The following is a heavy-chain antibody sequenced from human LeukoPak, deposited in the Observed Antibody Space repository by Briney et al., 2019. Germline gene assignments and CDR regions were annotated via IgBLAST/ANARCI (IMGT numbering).Heavy chain of an antibody. V-gene: IGHV3-30*04. D-gene: IGHD6-25*01. CDR3: ARDYSSGYYRTFDY. CDR1: GFTFSSYA. Sequence: GGSLRLSCAASGFTFSSYAMHWARQAPGKGLEWVAVISYDGSNIYYADSVKGRFTISRDNSKNTLYLQVNSLRAEDTAVYYCARDYSSGYYRTFDYWGQGTLVTVSS. J-gene: IGHJ4*02. CDR2: ISYDGSNI.